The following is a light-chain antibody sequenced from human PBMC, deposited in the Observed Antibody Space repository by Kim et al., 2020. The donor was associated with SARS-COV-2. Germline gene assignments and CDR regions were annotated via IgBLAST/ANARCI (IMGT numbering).Light chain of an antibody. V-gene: IGKV1-39*01. CDR3: QQSYRTPLT. J-gene: IGKJ4*01. Sequence: ASVGDRVTITCRASQSISNYLNWYQQKPGKAPKLLIYAASSLQSGVPSRFSGSGSGTDFTLTISSLQPEDFATYYCQQSYRTPLTFGGGTKVDIK. CDR2: AAS. CDR1: QSISNY.